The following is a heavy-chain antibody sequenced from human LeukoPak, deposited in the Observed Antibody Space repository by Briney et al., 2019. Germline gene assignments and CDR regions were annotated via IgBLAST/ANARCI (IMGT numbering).Heavy chain of an antibody. D-gene: IGHD1-26*01. J-gene: IGHJ4*02. CDR3: TRTKGATTHFDY. CDR2: IRSKAYGRTT. Sequence: GGSLRLSCTASGFTFGDYAMSWVRQAPGKGLEWVGFIRSKAYGRTTEYAASVKGRFTISRDDSKSVAYLQMNSLKTEDTAVYYCTRTKGATTHFDYWGQGTLVTVSS. CDR1: GFTFGDYA. V-gene: IGHV3-49*04.